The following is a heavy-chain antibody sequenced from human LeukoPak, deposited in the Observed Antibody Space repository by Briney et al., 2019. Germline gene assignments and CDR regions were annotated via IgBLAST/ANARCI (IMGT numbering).Heavy chain of an antibody. D-gene: IGHD6-13*01. V-gene: IGHV3-48*02. CDR2: ISGSGSTI. CDR1: GFSFSSDS. Sequence: GGSLRLSCAASGFSFSSDSMNWVRQAPGKGLEWVSYISGSGSTIHYADSVKGRFTISRDNAKNSLHLQKNSLRDEDTAVYYCARDPGNFDYWGQGTLVTVSS. CDR3: ARDPGNFDY. J-gene: IGHJ4*02.